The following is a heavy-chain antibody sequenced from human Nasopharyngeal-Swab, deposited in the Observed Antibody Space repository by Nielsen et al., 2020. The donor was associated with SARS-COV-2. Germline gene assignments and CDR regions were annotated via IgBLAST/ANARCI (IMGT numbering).Heavy chain of an antibody. Sequence: GSLRLSCAVAGGSISSSNWWSCVRKPPGKGLQLIGEIYHSGSTNYNPSLKSRVTISVYKSKNQFSLKLSSVTAADTAVYYCARGIAAAGTRFHYYYYYYMDVWGKGTTVTVSS. CDR3: ARGIAAAGTRFHYYYYYYMDV. J-gene: IGHJ6*03. CDR1: GGSISSSNW. V-gene: IGHV4-4*02. D-gene: IGHD6-13*01. CDR2: IYHSGST.